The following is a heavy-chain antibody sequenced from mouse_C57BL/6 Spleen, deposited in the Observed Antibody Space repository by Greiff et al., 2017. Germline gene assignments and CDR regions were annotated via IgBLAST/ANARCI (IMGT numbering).Heavy chain of an antibody. V-gene: IGHV14-4*01. J-gene: IGHJ2*01. D-gene: IGHD1-1*01. CDR3: TTPNYYGSSYFDY. CDR1: GFNIKDDY. CDR2: IDPENGDT. Sequence: VQLQQPGAELVRPGASVKLSCTASGFNIKDDYMHWVKQRPEQGLAWIGWIDPENGDTEYASKFQGKANITADTSSNTAYLQLSSLTSEDTAVDYCTTPNYYGSSYFDYWGQGTTLTVSS.